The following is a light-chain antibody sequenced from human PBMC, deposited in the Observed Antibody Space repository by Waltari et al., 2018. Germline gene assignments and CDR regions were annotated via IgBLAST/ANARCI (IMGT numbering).Light chain of an antibody. Sequence: WFQQKPGRAPVMLIYRDVERPSGISERFSGSSSGTTVTLIISGAQVEDEGDYYCYSVTDSNRGVFGGGTRLTVL. V-gene: IGLV3-27*01. J-gene: IGLJ3*02. CDR3: YSVTDSNRGV. CDR2: RDV.